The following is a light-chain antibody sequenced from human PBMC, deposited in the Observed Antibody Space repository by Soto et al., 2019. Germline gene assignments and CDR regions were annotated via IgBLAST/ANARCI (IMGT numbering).Light chain of an antibody. CDR1: SSDVGGYNY. CDR3: SSYTSSSTLEWV. J-gene: IGLJ3*02. CDR2: DVS. V-gene: IGLV2-14*01. Sequence: QSALTQPASVSGSPGQSITISCTGTSSDVGGYNYVSWYQQHPGKAPKLMIYDVSNRPSGVSNRFSGPKSGNTASLTISGLQAEDEADYYCSSYTSSSTLEWVFGGGTKVTVL.